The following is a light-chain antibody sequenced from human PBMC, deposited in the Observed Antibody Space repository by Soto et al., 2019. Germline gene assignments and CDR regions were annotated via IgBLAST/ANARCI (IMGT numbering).Light chain of an antibody. J-gene: IGKJ4*01. CDR1: QSVTTY. CDR2: DAT. Sequence: EIVMTQSPANLSLSPGERATLSCRASQSVTTYLVWYQQKPGQAPRLLIYDATNRATGIPARFTAAGSGTDFTLTISSLEPEDSAVYFCQQRTTWPLTFGGGTTVGIK. V-gene: IGKV3-11*01. CDR3: QQRTTWPLT.